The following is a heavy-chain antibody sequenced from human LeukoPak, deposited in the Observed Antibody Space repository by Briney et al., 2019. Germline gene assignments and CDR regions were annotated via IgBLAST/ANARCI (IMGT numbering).Heavy chain of an antibody. V-gene: IGHV4-39*07. CDR2: IYYSGST. Sequence: PSETLSLTCTVPGGSISSSSYYWGWIRQPPGKGLEWIGSIYYSGSTNYNPSLKSRVTISVDTSKNQFSLKLSSVTAADTAVYYCARNGPPRDSSAPEGFDYWGQGTLVTVSS. CDR3: ARNGPPRDSSAPEGFDY. D-gene: IGHD3-22*01. J-gene: IGHJ4*02. CDR1: GGSISSSSYY.